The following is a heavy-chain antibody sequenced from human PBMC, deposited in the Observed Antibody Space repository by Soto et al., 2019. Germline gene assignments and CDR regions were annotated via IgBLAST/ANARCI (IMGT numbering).Heavy chain of an antibody. CDR1: GGSFSGYY. CDR2: INHSGST. D-gene: IGHD6-19*01. J-gene: IGHJ4*02. V-gene: IGHV4-34*09. Sequence: SETLSLTCAVYGGSFSGYYWTWIRQPPGTGLEWIGEINHSGSTNYNPSLKSRVTISVDTSKNQFSLKLSSVTAADTAVYYCARDNSSGWPHFDYWGQGTLVTVSS. CDR3: ARDNSSGWPHFDY.